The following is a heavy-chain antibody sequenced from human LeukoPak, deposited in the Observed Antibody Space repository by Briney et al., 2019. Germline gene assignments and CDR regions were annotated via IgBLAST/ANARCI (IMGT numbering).Heavy chain of an antibody. D-gene: IGHD3-16*01. Sequence: SETLSLTCAVYGGSFSGYYWSWIRQPPGKGLELIGEINHSGSTNYNPSLKSRVTISVDTSKNQFSLKLSSVTAADTAVYYCASLLPPLGDDAFDIWGQGTMVTVSS. CDR3: ASLLPPLGDDAFDI. J-gene: IGHJ3*02. CDR1: GGSFSGYY. CDR2: INHSGST. V-gene: IGHV4-34*01.